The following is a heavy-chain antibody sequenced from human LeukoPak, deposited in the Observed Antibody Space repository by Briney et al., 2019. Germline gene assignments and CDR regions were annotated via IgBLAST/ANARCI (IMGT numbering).Heavy chain of an antibody. CDR3: ARQYLGFLKPSIAVAGTGGYYFDY. Sequence: SETLSLTCTVSGGSISSYYWSWIRQPPGKGLEWIGYIYYSGSTNYNPSLKSRVTISVDTSKNQSSLKLSSVTAADTAVYYCARQYLGFLKPSIAVAGTGGYYFDYWGQGTLVTVSS. CDR2: IYYSGST. D-gene: IGHD6-19*01. V-gene: IGHV4-59*08. CDR1: GGSISSYY. J-gene: IGHJ4*02.